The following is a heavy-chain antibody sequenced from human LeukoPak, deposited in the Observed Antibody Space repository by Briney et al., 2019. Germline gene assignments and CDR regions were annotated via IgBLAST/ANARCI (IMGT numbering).Heavy chain of an antibody. CDR1: GGSFSGYY. J-gene: IGHJ4*02. D-gene: IGHD3-22*01. V-gene: IGHV4-34*01. Sequence: PSETLSLTCAVYGGSFSGYYWSWIRQPPEKGLEWIGEINHSGSTNYNPSLKSRVTISVDTSKNQFSLKLSSVTAADTAVYYCARARREYYYDSSGYYALFDYWGQGTLVTVSS. CDR2: INHSGST. CDR3: ARARREYYYDSSGYYALFDY.